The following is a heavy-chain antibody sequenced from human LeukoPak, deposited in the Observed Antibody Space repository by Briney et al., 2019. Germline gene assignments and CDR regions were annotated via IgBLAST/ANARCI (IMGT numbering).Heavy chain of an antibody. CDR3: ARSPGQDYYDSSGLSDAFDI. CDR2: INPSGGST. J-gene: IGHJ3*02. Sequence: ASVKVSCKASGYTFTSYYMHWVRQAPGQGLEWMGIINPSGGSTSYAQKFQGRVTITADESTSTAYMELSSLRSEDTAVYYCARSPGQDYYDSSGLSDAFDIWGQGTMVTVSS. CDR1: GYTFTSYY. D-gene: IGHD3-22*01. V-gene: IGHV1-46*01.